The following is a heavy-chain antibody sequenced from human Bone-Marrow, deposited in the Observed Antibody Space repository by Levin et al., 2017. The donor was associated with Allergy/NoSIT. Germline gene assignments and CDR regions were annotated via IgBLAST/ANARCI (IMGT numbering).Heavy chain of an antibody. V-gene: IGHV4-34*01. D-gene: IGHD6-13*01. J-gene: IGHJ4*02. CDR3: ARVSYSSSFEHY. CDR2: INHSGST. CDR1: GGSFSGYY. Sequence: PSQTLSLTCAVYGGSFSGYYWSWIRQPPGKGLEWIGEINHSGSTNYNPSLKSRVTISVDTSKNQFSLKLSSVTAADTAVYYCARVSYSSSFEHYWGQGTLVTVSS.